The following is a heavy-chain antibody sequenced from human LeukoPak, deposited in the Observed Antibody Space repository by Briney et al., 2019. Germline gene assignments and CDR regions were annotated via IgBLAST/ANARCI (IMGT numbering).Heavy chain of an antibody. CDR1: GGSISSYY. V-gene: IGHV4-59*08. J-gene: IGHJ3*02. CDR3: ARGDRVDYAFDI. Sequence: SETLSLTCTVSGGSISSYYWSWIRQSPGKGLEWIGYIYYSGSTNYNPSLKSRVTISVDTSKNQFSLKLSSVTAADTAVYYCARGDRVDYAFDIWGQGTMVTVSS. CDR2: IYYSGST. D-gene: IGHD3-9*01.